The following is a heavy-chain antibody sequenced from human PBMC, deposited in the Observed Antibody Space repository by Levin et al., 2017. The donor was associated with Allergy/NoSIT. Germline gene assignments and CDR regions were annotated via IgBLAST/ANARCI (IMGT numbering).Heavy chain of an antibody. D-gene: IGHD2-8*01. J-gene: IGHJ6*02. CDR1: GFSVSNYY. V-gene: IGHV3-66*01. CDR2: IYSAGSI. CDR3: ARDHAKLSGVYEDGMDV. Sequence: GESLKISCVVSGFSVSNYYMTWVRQAPGKGLEWLSIIYSAGSIYYADSVRGRFTISRDISQNSLYLQLNNLRAEDTAVYYCARDHAKLSGVYEDGMDVWGQGTTVTVSS.